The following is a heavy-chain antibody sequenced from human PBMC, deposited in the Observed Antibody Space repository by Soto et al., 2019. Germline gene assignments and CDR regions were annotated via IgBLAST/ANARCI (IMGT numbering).Heavy chain of an antibody. CDR1: GFTFSSYW. CDR2: IKQDGSEK. D-gene: IGHD3-3*01. V-gene: IGHV3-7*01. Sequence: GGSLRLSCAASGFTFSSYWMSWVRQAPGKGLEWVANIKQDGSEKYYVDSVKGRFTISRDNAKNSLYLQMNSLRAEDTAVYYCASQYYDFWSGYPLSYWGQGTLVTVSS. J-gene: IGHJ4*02. CDR3: ASQYYDFWSGYPLSY.